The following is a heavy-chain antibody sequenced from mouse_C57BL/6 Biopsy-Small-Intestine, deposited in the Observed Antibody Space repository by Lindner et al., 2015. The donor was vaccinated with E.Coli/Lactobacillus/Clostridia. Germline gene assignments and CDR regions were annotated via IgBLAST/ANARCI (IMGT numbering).Heavy chain of an antibody. CDR2: IYPGDSDT. D-gene: IGHD1-1*01. J-gene: IGHJ2*01. Sequence: VQLQESGTVLARPGPSVKMSCKASGYTFTSYWMHWVKQRPGQGLEWIGAIYPGDSDTRYNQKFKGKAKLTAVTSASTAYMEVSSLTNEDSAVYYCTRSTYGNHGDFDYWGQGTTLTVSS. V-gene: IGHV1-5*01. CDR3: TRSTYGNHGDFDY. CDR1: GYTFTSYW.